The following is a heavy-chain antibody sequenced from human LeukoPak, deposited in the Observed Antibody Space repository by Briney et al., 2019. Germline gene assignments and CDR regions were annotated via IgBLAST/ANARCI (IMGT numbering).Heavy chain of an antibody. J-gene: IGHJ4*02. CDR1: GFTFSLSW. CDR2: IMKDGSEK. CDR3: AKARPGDTFDF. Sequence: GGSLRLSCSASGFTFSLSWMNWVRQAPGKGLEWVASIMKDGSEKYYVDSVKGRLTISRDNAKDSLYLQMNSLIAEDTAVYYCAKARPGDTFDFWGQGTLGTVSS. D-gene: IGHD3-10*01. V-gene: IGHV3-7*01.